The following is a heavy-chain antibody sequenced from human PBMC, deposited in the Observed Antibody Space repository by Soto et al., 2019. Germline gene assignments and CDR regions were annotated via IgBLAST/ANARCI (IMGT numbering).Heavy chain of an antibody. V-gene: IGHV3-7*05. CDR2: IKHDGTET. Sequence: VQLVESGGDLVRPGGSLRLSCAASGFIFSRHWMTWVRQAPGKGLEWVANIKHDGTETYLVDSVRGRLTISRDNAKNSVYLQMNSLGVEDTAVYYCARYSGWFIDYWCQGTLVTVSS. J-gene: IGHJ4*02. CDR3: ARYSGWFIDY. CDR1: GFIFSRHW. D-gene: IGHD1-26*01.